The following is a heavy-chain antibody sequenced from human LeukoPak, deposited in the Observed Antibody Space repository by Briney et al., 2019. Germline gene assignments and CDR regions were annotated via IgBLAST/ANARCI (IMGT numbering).Heavy chain of an antibody. CDR2: ISGSGGST. CDR1: GFTFSSYT. V-gene: IGHV3-23*01. CDR3: ARGYCSGGSCYDY. D-gene: IGHD2-15*01. J-gene: IGHJ4*02. Sequence: GGSLRLSCAASGFTFSSYTMTWVRQAPGKGLEWVSGISGSGGSTYYADSVKGRFTISRDNAKNSLYLQMNSLRAEDTAVYYCARGYCSGGSCYDYWGQGTLVTVSS.